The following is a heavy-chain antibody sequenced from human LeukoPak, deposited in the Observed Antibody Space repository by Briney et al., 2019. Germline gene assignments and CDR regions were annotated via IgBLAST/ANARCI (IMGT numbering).Heavy chain of an antibody. Sequence: PGGSLRLSCAASGFTVINNYMSWVRQAPGKGLEWVSFIYSGDSTYYADSVKGRFTISRDSSKNTVPLQMNSLRAEDTAVYYCARDGGSGTSTGYNGYYYYGMDVWGQGTTVTVSS. D-gene: IGHD3-9*01. CDR2: IYSGDST. V-gene: IGHV3-66*01. CDR1: GFTVINNY. CDR3: ARDGGSGTSTGYNGYYYYGMDV. J-gene: IGHJ6*01.